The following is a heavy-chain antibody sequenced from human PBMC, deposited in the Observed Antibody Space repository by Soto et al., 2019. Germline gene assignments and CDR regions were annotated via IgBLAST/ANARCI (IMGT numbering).Heavy chain of an antibody. V-gene: IGHV3-23*01. D-gene: IGHD3-3*01. CDR2: ISVSGGAT. CDR1: GFTFSSYA. CDR3: AKAGRPFYDLWSENRFDP. J-gene: IGHJ5*02. Sequence: WGSLRLSCTASGFTFSSYAMTWVRQAPWKGLEWFSSISVSGGATYYADSVEVRFTISRDDSKNTLFLQMDSLRAEDTALYYCAKAGRPFYDLWSENRFDPWGQGTLVTVS.